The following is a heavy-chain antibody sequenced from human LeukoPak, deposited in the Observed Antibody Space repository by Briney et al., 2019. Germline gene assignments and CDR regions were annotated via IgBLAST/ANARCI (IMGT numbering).Heavy chain of an antibody. CDR3: VRGGGVVAGTYDY. D-gene: IGHD6-19*01. CDR2: ISNNGEDT. J-gene: IGHJ4*02. Sequence: GGSLRLSCAASGFTFITYAFHWVRQAPGKGLEYVSAISNNGEDTYYADSVKSRFTISRDNSKNTLYLQMGSLRAEDMAVYYCVRGGGVVAGTYDYWGQGTLVTVSS. V-gene: IGHV3-64*02. CDR1: GFTFITYA.